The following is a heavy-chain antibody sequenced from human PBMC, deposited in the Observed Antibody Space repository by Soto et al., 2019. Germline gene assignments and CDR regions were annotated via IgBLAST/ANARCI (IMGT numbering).Heavy chain of an antibody. V-gene: IGHV4-34*11. D-gene: IGHD2-21*02. CDR3: AREDDGGDRDYYGLDV. J-gene: IGHJ6*02. CDR1: GGSFSGYY. Sequence: SETLSLTCAVYGGSFSGYYWSWIRQPPGKGLEWIGYIYYSGSIFYNPSLKSRVTISVDTSKNQFSLNLSSVTAADTAVYFCAREDDGGDRDYYGLDVWGQGTTVTVSS. CDR2: IYYSGSI.